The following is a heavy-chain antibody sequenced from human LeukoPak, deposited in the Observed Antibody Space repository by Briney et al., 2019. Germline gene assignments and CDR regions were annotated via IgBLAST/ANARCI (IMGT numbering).Heavy chain of an antibody. J-gene: IGHJ1*01. V-gene: IGHV1-8*02. D-gene: IGHD2-2*01. CDR1: DYTFTSYG. CDR2: MNPNSGNT. Sequence: GASVKVSCKASDYTFTSYGISWVRQAPGQGLDWMGWMNPNSGNTGYAQKFQGRVTMTRNTSISTAYMELSRLRSEDTAVYYCARGGGEIVVEEYFQHWGKGTLVTVSS. CDR3: ARGGGEIVVEEYFQH.